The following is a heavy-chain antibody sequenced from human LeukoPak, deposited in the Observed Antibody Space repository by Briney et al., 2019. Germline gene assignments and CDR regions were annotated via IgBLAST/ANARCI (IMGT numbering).Heavy chain of an antibody. CDR1: GFTFSSYA. CDR2: ISGSGGST. D-gene: IGHD4-17*01. J-gene: IGHJ4*02. V-gene: IGHV3-23*01. CDR3: AKDHVYGEEPLLDY. Sequence: PGGSLRLSCAASGFTFSSYAMSWVRQAPGKGLEWVSAISGSGGSTYYADSVKGRFTISRDNSKNTLYLQMNSLRAEDTAVYYCAKDHVYGEEPLLDYWGQGTLVTVSS.